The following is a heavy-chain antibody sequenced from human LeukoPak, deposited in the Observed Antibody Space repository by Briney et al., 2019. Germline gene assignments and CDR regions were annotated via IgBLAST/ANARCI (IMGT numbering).Heavy chain of an antibody. V-gene: IGHV1-18*01. CDR2: ISAYNGNT. CDR1: GYTFTSYG. CDR3: ARDWPESYDILTGYSYYYGMDV. D-gene: IGHD3-9*01. J-gene: IGHJ6*02. Sequence: ASVKVSCKASGYTFTSYGISWVRQAPGQGLEWMGWISAYNGNTNYAQKLQGRVTMTTDTSTSTAYMELRSLRSDDTAVYYCARDWPESYDILTGYSYYYGMDVWGQGTTVTVSS.